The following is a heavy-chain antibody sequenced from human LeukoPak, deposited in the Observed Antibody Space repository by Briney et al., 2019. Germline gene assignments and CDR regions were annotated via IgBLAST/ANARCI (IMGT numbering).Heavy chain of an antibody. Sequence: GGSLRLSCAASGFTFSSYWMSWVRQAPGKGLERVANIKQDGSEKYYVDSVKGRFTISRDNAKNSLYLQMNSLRAEDTAVYYCARDHLGTPYYYYYGMDVWGQGTTVTVSS. CDR2: IKQDGSEK. CDR3: ARDHLGTPYYYYYGMDV. V-gene: IGHV3-7*01. CDR1: GFTFSSYW. J-gene: IGHJ6*02.